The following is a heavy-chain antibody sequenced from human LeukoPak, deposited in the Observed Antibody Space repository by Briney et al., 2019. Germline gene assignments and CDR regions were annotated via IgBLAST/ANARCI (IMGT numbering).Heavy chain of an antibody. CDR2: IKSKTDGGTT. CDR3: TTESVTIFGVLTAYEF. Sequence: GGSLRLSCAASGFTFSNAWMSWVRQAPGKGLEWVGRIKSKTDGGTTDYAAPVKGRFTISRDDSKNTLYLQMNSLKTEDTAVYYCTTESVTIFGVLTAYEFWGQGTLVTVSS. V-gene: IGHV3-15*01. J-gene: IGHJ4*02. D-gene: IGHD3-3*01. CDR1: GFTFSNAW.